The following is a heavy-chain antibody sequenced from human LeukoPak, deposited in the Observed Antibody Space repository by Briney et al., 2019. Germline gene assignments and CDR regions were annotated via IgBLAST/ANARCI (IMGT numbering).Heavy chain of an antibody. J-gene: IGHJ6*02. CDR3: ARGLYCSSSTSCYDYGMDV. CDR1: GGTFRRYG. CDR2: IIPILGTA. V-gene: IGHV1-69*13. D-gene: IGHD2-2*01. Sequence: ASVKVSCKAFGGTFRRYGLNWVRQAPGQGLEWMGGIIPILGTAKYAQKLQGRVTITADESTTTAYMELSSLRSEDTAVYNCARGLYCSSSTSCYDYGMDVWGQGTTVTVSS.